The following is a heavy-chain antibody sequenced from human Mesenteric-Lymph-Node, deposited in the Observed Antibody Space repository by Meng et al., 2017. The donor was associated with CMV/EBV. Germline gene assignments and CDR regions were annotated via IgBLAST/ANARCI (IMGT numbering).Heavy chain of an antibody. J-gene: IGHJ4*02. V-gene: IGHV3-66*01. D-gene: IGHD3-10*01. CDR3: TGDSVSNPNLDY. CDR2: IYRGDST. Sequence: EVHLVESVGGLGQPGGSLGLSCAASGFNVRDKYMSWVRQAPGKGLEWVCIIYRGDSTYYIDSVKDRFTVSRDNSKNTMYLQMNSLRVEDTAVYYCTGDSVSNPNLDYWGQGTLVTVSS. CDR1: GFNVRDKY.